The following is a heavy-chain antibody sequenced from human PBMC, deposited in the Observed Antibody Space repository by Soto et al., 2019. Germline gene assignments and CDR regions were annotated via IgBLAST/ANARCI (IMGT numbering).Heavy chain of an antibody. V-gene: IGHV3-7*01. J-gene: IGHJ4*02. D-gene: IGHD2-15*01. CDR1: GFTFSSYW. CDR2: TKQDGSEK. Sequence: GGSLRLSCAASGFTFSSYWMSWVRQAPGKGLEWVANTKQDGSEKYYVDSVKGRFTISRDNAKNSLYLQMNSLRAEDTAVYYCAREEFACSGGSCYSDYWGQGTLVTVSS. CDR3: AREEFACSGGSCYSDY.